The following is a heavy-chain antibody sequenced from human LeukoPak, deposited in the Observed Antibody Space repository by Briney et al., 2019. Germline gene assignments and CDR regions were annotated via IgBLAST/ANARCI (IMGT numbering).Heavy chain of an antibody. CDR3: TRDGFSGAAFDY. CDR2: IHPNNGGT. Sequence: ASVKVSCKASGFTFTGYFIHWVRQAPGQGLEWMGWIHPNNGGTKYAQKFQGRVTMTRDTSINTDYMELNRLRSDDTALYYCTRDGFSGAAFDYWGQGTLVTVSS. J-gene: IGHJ4*02. D-gene: IGHD7-27*01. CDR1: GFTFTGYF. V-gene: IGHV1-2*02.